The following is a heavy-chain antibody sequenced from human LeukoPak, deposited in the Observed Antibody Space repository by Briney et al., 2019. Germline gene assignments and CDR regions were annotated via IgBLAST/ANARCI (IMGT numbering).Heavy chain of an antibody. D-gene: IGHD7-27*01. J-gene: IGHJ4*02. CDR2: ISYDGSNK. V-gene: IGHV3-30-3*01. CDR1: GFTFSSYA. Sequence: PGRSLRLSCGASGFTFSSYAMHWVRQAPGKGLEWVAVISYDGSNKYYADYVKGRFTISRDNSKNTLYLQMNSLRAEDTAAYYCARAPITGGFDYWGQGNLVTVSS. CDR3: ARAPITGGFDY.